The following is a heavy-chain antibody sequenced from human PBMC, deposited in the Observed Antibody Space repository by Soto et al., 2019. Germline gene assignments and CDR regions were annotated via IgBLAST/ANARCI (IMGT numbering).Heavy chain of an antibody. D-gene: IGHD6-13*01. CDR3: ARHAAAAGLHLFDY. CDR2: MYRSGST. J-gene: IGHJ4*02. Sequence: QLQLLESGPGLVKPSETLSLTCTVSGGSISSSDYYWGWIRQPPGKGLEWIGSMYRSGSTYYNPSLKSRITISVDTSKNQFSLKLSSVTAADTAVYYCARHAAAAGLHLFDYWGQGTQVTVSS. V-gene: IGHV4-39*01. CDR1: GGSISSSDYY.